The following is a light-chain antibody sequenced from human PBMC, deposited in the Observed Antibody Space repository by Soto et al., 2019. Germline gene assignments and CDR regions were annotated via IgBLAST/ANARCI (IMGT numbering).Light chain of an antibody. CDR2: DAS. CDR1: QSVSSY. J-gene: IGKJ5*01. Sequence: EIVLTQSPATLSLSPGERATLSCRARQSVSSYLAWYQQKRGQAPKLLIYDASNRATGIPARFSGSGSGTDFTLTISSLEPEDFAVYYCQQRSNWPITFGQGTRLEIK. V-gene: IGKV3-11*01. CDR3: QQRSNWPIT.